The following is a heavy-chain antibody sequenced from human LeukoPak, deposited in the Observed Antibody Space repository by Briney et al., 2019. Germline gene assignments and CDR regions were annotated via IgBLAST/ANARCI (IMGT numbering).Heavy chain of an antibody. CDR2: ISYDGSNK. Sequence: GGSLRLSCAASGFTFSSYGMPWVRQAPGKGLEWVAVISYDGSNKYYADSVKGRFTISRDNSKNTLYLQMNSLRAEDTAVYYCAKGVNGMDVWGQGTTVTVSS. CDR1: GFTFSSYG. V-gene: IGHV3-30*18. J-gene: IGHJ6*02. CDR3: AKGVNGMDV. D-gene: IGHD2-21*01.